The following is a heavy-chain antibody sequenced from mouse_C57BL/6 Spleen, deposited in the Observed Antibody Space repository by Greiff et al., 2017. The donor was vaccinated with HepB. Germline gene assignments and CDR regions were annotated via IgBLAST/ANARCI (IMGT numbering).Heavy chain of an antibody. CDR3: AKIKA. V-gene: IGHV14-3*02. J-gene: IGHJ2*01. CDR1: GFHTKDTY. Sequence: EVQLQQSGAELVKPGASVKLSCTASGFHTKDTYMHWVKQRPEQGLEWIGRIDPANGHTKYDPKFQGKATIPSDTSSNTAYLQLSSLTSEDTAVYDCAKIKAWSQGTTLTVST. D-gene: IGHD5-1-1*01. CDR2: IDPANGHT.